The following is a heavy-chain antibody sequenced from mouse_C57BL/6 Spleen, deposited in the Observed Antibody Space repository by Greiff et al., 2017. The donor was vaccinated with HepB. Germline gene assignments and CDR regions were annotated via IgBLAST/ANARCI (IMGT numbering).Heavy chain of an antibody. D-gene: IGHD4-1*01. J-gene: IGHJ2*01. CDR2: IYPGDGDT. CDR3: ERKETGAFDY. Sequence: VQLQESGPELVKPGASVKISCKASGYAFSSSWMNWVKQRPGKGLEWIGRIYPGDGDTNYNGKLKGKATLTADKSSSTTYMQLSSLTSEDSAVYFCERKETGAFDYWGKGTTLTVSS. CDR1: GYAFSSSW. V-gene: IGHV1-82*01.